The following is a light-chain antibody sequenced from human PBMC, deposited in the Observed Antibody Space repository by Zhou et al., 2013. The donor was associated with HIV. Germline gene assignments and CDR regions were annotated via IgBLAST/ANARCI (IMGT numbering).Light chain of an antibody. CDR2: GAS. CDR1: HTISANY. Sequence: EIVLTQSPGTLSLSPGERATLSCRASHTISANYLAWYQQKPGQAPRLLVYGASTRATGIPDRFTGSGSGTDFTLTISSLEPEDFAVYYCQQRSAWLSFGGGTKVEIK. V-gene: IGKV3D-20*02. J-gene: IGKJ4*01. CDR3: QQRSAWLS.